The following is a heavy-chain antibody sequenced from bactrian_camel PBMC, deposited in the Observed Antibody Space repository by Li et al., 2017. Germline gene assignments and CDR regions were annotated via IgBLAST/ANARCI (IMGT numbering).Heavy chain of an antibody. Sequence: VQLVESGGGSVQTGGSLRLTCAASGYTISDTCMGWFRQAPGKEREGVASIYTVDGSTYYADSVKGRFTISKDNAKNTLYLQMDNLKPEDSGMYYCAVVKNPTKVRAAGIGSADFGYWGQGTQVTVS. CDR3: AVVKNPTKVRAAGIGSADFGY. J-gene: IGHJ6*01. V-gene: IGHV3S1*01. CDR2: IYTVDGST. CDR1: GYTISDTC. D-gene: IGHD2*01.